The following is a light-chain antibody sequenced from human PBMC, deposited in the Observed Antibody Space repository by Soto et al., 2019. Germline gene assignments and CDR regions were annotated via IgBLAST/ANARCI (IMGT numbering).Light chain of an antibody. CDR3: LQVYSFPRT. J-gene: IGKJ1*01. V-gene: IGKV1-9*01. CDR2: AAS. CDR1: QGISSN. Sequence: IQLTQSPSSLSASVRDRVTITCRASQGISSNLAWYQQKPGKAPKLLIYAASTLQSGVPSRFSGSGSGTEFILSINNLQPEDFASYFCLQVYSFPRTFGLGTKVDIK.